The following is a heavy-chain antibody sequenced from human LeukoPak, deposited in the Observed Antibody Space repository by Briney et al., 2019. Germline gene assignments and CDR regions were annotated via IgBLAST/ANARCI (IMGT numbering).Heavy chain of an antibody. V-gene: IGHV5-51*01. D-gene: IGHD2-2*01. CDR2: IPPRGCNV. CDR1: GYNFTNDW. J-gene: IGHJ3*01. Sequence: GESLKFSWKGSGYNFTNDWNGWVRPIPGKGLSWRGIIPPRGCNVILGPGFQGRDIISADKSIRTAFLRWSSLEASDTDIYYCTRQGIVGLPGHLTRAAPIITDAFDVWGQGTLVTVFS. CDR3: TRQGIVGLPGHLTRAAPIITDAFDV.